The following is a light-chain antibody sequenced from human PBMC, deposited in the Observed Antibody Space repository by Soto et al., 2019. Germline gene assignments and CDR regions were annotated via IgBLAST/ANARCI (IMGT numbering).Light chain of an antibody. CDR2: GAS. J-gene: IGKJ2*01. Sequence: ETVLTQSPGTLSLSPGQRATLSCRASQSVSSNYLGWYQQKPGQAPRLLIYGASHRATGIPERFSGSGSGTDFTLTISRLEPEDFAMYYCQHYGSSPPKYTFGQGTKVEIK. CDR3: QHYGSSPPKYT. CDR1: QSVSSNY. V-gene: IGKV3-20*01.